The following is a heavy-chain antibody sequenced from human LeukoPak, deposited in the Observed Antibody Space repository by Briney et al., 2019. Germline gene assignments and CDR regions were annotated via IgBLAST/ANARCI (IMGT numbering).Heavy chain of an antibody. Sequence: GSLRLSCAASGFTFSKYAMSWVRQAPGKGLEWIGYIYYSGSTNYNPSLKSRVTISVDTSKNQFSLKLSSVTAADTAVYYCARRGGDWNYYFDYWGQGTLVTVSS. J-gene: IGHJ4*02. V-gene: IGHV4-59*01. CDR3: ARRGGDWNYYFDY. CDR1: GFTFSKYA. CDR2: IYYSGST. D-gene: IGHD1-7*01.